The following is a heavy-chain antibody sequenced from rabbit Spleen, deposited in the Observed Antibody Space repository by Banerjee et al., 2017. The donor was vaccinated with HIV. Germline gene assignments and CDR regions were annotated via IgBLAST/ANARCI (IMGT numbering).Heavy chain of an antibody. CDR2: IGTVSGNT. Sequence: QSLEESGGDLVTPGASLTLTCTASGFIFSDNYAMCWVRQAPGKGLEGIGCIGTVSGNTYYASWAKGRFTISKPSSTTVTLQMTSLTVADTATDFWARGSATMTMVITGYYLNLWGQGTLVTVS. J-gene: IGHJ4*01. V-gene: IGHV1S40*01. CDR1: GFIFSDNYA. CDR3: ARGSATMTMVITGYYLNL. D-gene: IGHD2-1*01.